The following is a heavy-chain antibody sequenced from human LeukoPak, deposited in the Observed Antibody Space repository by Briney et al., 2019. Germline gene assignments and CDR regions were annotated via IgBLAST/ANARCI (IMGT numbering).Heavy chain of an antibody. CDR1: VFILRTHG. J-gene: IGHJ4*02. D-gene: IGHD1-26*01. V-gene: IGHV3-33*01. CDR2: MWYDGSRE. Sequence: PGGSLRLSCAASVFILRTHGRHGVRQAPGKGLEGVAGMWYDGSREDYASSVKDRFTISRDMSKNTLNLQMKSLRDEDTAMFYCARDLSSGSLDFRGQGTLVTVSS. CDR3: ARDLSSGSLDF.